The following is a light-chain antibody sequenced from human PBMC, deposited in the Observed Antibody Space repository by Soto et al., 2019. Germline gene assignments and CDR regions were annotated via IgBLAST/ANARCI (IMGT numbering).Light chain of an antibody. Sequence: QPVLTQPPSASGTPGQRVTISCSGSSSNIGSNTVNWYQQLPGTAPKLLIYNNNQRPSGVPDRFSDFKSGTSASLAISGLQSEDEADYYCATWDDSLNGVVFGGGTKLTVL. J-gene: IGLJ2*01. V-gene: IGLV1-44*01. CDR2: NNN. CDR1: SSNIGSNT. CDR3: ATWDDSLNGVV.